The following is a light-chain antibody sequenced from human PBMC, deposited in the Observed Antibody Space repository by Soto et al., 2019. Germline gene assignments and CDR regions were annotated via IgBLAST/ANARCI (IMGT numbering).Light chain of an antibody. CDR2: LGS. J-gene: IGKJ3*01. Sequence: DIVMTQSPLSLPVTPGEPASISCRSSQSLLQSNGYNYLEWYVQKPGQSPQLLINLGSNRASGVHDRFSGSGSGTDFTLKISRVEAEDVGVYYCMQARQTPVTFGPGTKVDI. CDR1: QSLLQSNGYNY. CDR3: MQARQTPVT. V-gene: IGKV2-28*01.